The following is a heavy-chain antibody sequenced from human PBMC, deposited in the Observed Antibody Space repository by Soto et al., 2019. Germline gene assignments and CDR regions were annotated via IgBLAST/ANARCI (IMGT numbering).Heavy chain of an antibody. V-gene: IGHV1-2*02. J-gene: IGHJ3*01. CDR2: INPNSGGT. D-gene: IGHD6-6*01. Sequence: VEVNSNDPAYPFTANYRRWVPQANGQGLEWKGWINPNSGGTNYAQKFQGRVTMTRDTSITTAYMELSRLTSDDTAVYYCSREYSSSSGKAFDFWGQGTMVTVSS. CDR3: SREYSSSSGKAFDF. CDR1: AYPFTANY.